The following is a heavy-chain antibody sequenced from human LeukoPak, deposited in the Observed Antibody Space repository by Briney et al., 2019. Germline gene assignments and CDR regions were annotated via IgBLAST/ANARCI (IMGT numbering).Heavy chain of an antibody. D-gene: IGHD6-13*01. CDR3: ARGAAFDY. V-gene: IGHV3-48*01. CDR2: VSSSSSTI. Sequence: GGSLRLSCAASGFTVSSNYMSWVRQAPGKGLEWVSYVSSSSSTIYYADSVKGRFTISRDNAKNSLYLQMNSLRAEDTAVYYCARGAAFDYWGQGTLVTVSS. J-gene: IGHJ4*02. CDR1: GFTVSSNY.